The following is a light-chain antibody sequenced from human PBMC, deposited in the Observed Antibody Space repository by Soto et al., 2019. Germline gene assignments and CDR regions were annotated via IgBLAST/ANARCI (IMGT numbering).Light chain of an antibody. J-gene: IGLJ1*01. Sequence: QSALTQPASVSGSPGQSITISCTGTSSDVGGYNYVSWYQHHPGKAPKLMIYEVSNRPSGVSNRFSGSKSGNTASLTISGLQAEDEADYYRSSYTSSRTLSFGTGTKVTVL. CDR1: SSDVGGYNY. V-gene: IGLV2-14*01. CDR2: EVS. CDR3: SSYTSSRTLS.